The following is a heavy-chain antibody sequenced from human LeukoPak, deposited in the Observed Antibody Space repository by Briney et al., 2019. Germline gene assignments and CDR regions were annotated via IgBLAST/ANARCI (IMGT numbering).Heavy chain of an antibody. CDR1: GFTFSSYW. CDR3: ARAVGWDYYYMDV. CDR2: IKQDGSEK. V-gene: IGHV3-7*01. J-gene: IGHJ6*03. Sequence: GGSLRFSCAASGFTFSSYWMSWVRQAPGKGLEWVANIKQDGSEKYYVDSVEGRFTISRDNAKKSLYLQMNSLRVEDTAVYYCARAVGWDYYYMDVWGKGTTVTVSS. D-gene: IGHD3-10*01.